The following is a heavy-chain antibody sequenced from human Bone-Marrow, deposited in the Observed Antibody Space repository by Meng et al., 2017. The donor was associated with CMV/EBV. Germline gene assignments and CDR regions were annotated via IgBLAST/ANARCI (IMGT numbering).Heavy chain of an antibody. Sequence: ASVKVSCKASGYTFTDYYMHWVRQAPGQGLEWMGWINPNSGDTNYAQKFRGRVTMTRHTSISTAYMELSRLRSDDTAVYYCARDPVVPDALAYRGQGKLVTGSS. J-gene: IGHJ4*02. V-gene: IGHV1-2*02. CDR1: GYTFTDYY. D-gene: IGHD2-2*01. CDR3: ARDPVVPDALAY. CDR2: INPNSGDT.